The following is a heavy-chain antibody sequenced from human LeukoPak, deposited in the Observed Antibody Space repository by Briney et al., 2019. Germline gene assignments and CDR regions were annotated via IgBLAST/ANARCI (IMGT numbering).Heavy chain of an antibody. CDR2: INPNSGGT. V-gene: IGHV1-2*06. Sequence: GASVKVSCKASGYTFTGYYMHWVRQAPGQGLEWMGRINPNSGGTNYAQKFQGRVTMTRDTSISTAYMELRRLRSDHTAVYYCARSSSFYYFDYWGQGTLVTVSS. J-gene: IGHJ4*02. D-gene: IGHD6-6*01. CDR3: ARSSSFYYFDY. CDR1: GYTFTGYY.